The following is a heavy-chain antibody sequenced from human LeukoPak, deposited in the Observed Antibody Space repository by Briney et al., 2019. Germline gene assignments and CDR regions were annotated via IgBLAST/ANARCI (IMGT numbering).Heavy chain of an antibody. CDR1: GYTFTGYY. D-gene: IGHD3-22*01. Sequence: ASVKVSCKASGYTFTGYYMHWVRQAPGQGLEWMGWINPNSGGTNYAQKFQGRVTMTRDTSISTAYMELSRLRSDDTAVYYCARVASGYSYFDYWGQGTLVTVSS. V-gene: IGHV1-2*02. J-gene: IGHJ4*02. CDR3: ARVASGYSYFDY. CDR2: INPNSGGT.